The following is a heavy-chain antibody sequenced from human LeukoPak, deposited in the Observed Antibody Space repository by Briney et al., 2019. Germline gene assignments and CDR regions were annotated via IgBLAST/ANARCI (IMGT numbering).Heavy chain of an antibody. V-gene: IGHV4-39*01. CDR3: ARHSHSSGWYLYAFDI. Sequence: SETLSLTCTVSGGSISSSSYYWGWIRQPPGKGLEWIGSIYYSGSTYYNPSLKSRVTISVDTSKNQFSLKLSSVTAADTAVYYCARHSHSSGWYLYAFDIWGQGTMVTASS. CDR2: IYYSGST. CDR1: GGSISSSSYY. D-gene: IGHD6-19*01. J-gene: IGHJ3*02.